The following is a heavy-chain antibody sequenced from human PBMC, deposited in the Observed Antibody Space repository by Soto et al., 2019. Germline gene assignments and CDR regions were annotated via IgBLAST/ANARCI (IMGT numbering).Heavy chain of an antibody. CDR1: GFTFSSYA. CDR3: ARVVVANPKRFDY. V-gene: IGHV3-30-3*01. Sequence: GGSLRLSCAASGFTFSSYAMHWVRQAPGKGLEWVAVISYDGSNKYYADSVKGRFTISRDNSKNTLYLQMNSLRAEDTAVYYCARVVVANPKRFDYWGQGTLVTVSS. J-gene: IGHJ4*02. CDR2: ISYDGSNK. D-gene: IGHD2-15*01.